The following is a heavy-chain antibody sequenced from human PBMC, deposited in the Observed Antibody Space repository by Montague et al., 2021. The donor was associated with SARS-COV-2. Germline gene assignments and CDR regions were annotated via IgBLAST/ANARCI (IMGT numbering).Heavy chain of an antibody. V-gene: IGHV3-30*04. CDR2: ISYDGSNK. Sequence: SLRLSCAASGFTFSSYAMHWVRQAPGKGPEWVAVISYDGSNKYYADSVKGRFTISRDNSKNTLYLQMNSLRAEDTAVYYCARELLLLYGMDVWGQGTTVTVSS. CDR1: GFTFSSYA. D-gene: IGHD2/OR15-2a*01. J-gene: IGHJ6*02. CDR3: ARELLLLYGMDV.